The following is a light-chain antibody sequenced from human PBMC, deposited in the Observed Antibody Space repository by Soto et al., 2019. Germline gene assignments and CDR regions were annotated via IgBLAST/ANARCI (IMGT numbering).Light chain of an antibody. V-gene: IGKV1-27*01. CDR2: AAS. CDR1: QGISNY. CDR3: QEYNSAPIT. Sequence: DIQMTQSPSSLSASVGDRVTITCRASQGISNYLAWYQQKPGKVPKLLIYAASTLQSGVPSRFSGSGSPTDFTLTISSLQPEDVATDYCQEYNSAPITIGPGTKVDIK. J-gene: IGKJ3*01.